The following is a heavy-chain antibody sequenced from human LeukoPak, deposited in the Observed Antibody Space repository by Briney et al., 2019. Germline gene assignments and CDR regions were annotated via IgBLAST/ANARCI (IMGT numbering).Heavy chain of an antibody. D-gene: IGHD2-21*01. V-gene: IGHV3-74*01. CDR1: GFTFCRYW. J-gene: IGHJ1*01. CDR2: IKSDGNT. Sequence: GGSLRLSCAASGFTFCRYWMHWVRQAPGEGVVWVSRIKSDGNTNYADSVKGRFHISRDKAKNTVSLQIRRPRAEDTVVYFCARAPSEIGGYCPEYFRHWGQGTLVTVSS. CDR3: ARAPSEIGGYCPEYFRH.